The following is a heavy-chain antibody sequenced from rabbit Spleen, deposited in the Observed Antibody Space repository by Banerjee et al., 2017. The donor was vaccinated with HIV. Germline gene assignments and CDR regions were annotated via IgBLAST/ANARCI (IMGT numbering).Heavy chain of an antibody. J-gene: IGHJ6*01. CDR3: ARDSGTSFSSYGMDL. Sequence: QEQLEESGGDLVKPEGSLTLTCTASGFSFSNNYWPCWVRQAPGKGPEWIACIGAGISYTIYYATWAKGRFTISKTSSTTVTLQMTSLTAADTATYFCARDSGTSFSSYGMDLWGPGTLVTVS. V-gene: IGHV1S45*01. CDR2: IGAGISYTI. D-gene: IGHD8-1*01. CDR1: GFSFSNNYW.